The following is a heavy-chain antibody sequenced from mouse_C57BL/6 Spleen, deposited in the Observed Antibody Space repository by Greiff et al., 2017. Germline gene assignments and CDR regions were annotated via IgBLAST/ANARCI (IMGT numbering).Heavy chain of an antibody. V-gene: IGHV1-64*01. D-gene: IGHD1-1*01. CDR1: GYTFTSSW. CDR3: AREEDYGSSLFDY. CDR2: IHPNSGST. J-gene: IGHJ2*01. Sequence: QVQLQQPGAELVKPGASVKLSCKASGYTFTSSWMHWVKQRPGQGLEWIGMIHPNSGSTNYNEKFKSKATLTVDKSSSTAYMQLSSLTSEDSAVYYCAREEDYGSSLFDYWGQGTTLTVSS.